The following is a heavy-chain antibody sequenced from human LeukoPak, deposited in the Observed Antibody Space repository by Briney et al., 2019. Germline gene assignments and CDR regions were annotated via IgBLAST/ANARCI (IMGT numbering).Heavy chain of an antibody. CDR2: IYYSGST. V-gene: IGHV4-59*01. CDR3: ARSPSAYDFLNY. CDR1: GGSISTYY. Sequence: SETLSLTCTVSGGSISTYYWSWIRQPPAKGLEWIGYIYYSGSTNYNPSLRSRVTISVDTSKNQFSLKLTSVTAADTAVYYCARSPSAYDFLNYWGQGTLVTVSS. D-gene: IGHD5-12*01. J-gene: IGHJ4*02.